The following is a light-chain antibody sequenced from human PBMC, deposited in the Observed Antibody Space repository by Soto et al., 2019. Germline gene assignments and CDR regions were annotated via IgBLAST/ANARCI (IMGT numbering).Light chain of an antibody. V-gene: IGLV4-60*02. Sequence: QPVLTQSSSASASLGSSVKLPCTLSSGHSSYIIAWHQQQPGKAPRYLMQLEGSGSYNTGSVGPDRFSGSSAGADRYLTIYSLQFEDEAGYYCETWEGNTQGFGGGTRLTVL. CDR1: SGHSSYI. J-gene: IGLJ2*01. CDR3: ETWEGNTQG. CDR2: LEGSGSY.